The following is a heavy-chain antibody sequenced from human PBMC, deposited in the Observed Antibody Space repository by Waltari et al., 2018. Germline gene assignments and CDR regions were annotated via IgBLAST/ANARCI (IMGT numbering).Heavy chain of an antibody. V-gene: IGHV1-24*01. Sequence: QVQLVQSGAEVKKPGASVKVSCKASGYTFTELSMHWVRQTPGNGLEWMGGFDPEDGETIYAQKFQGRVTMTEDTSTGTAYMELSSLRSEDTAVYYCATELAAAAYPRFDYWGQGTLVTVSS. CDR3: ATELAAAAYPRFDY. CDR2: FDPEDGET. J-gene: IGHJ4*02. D-gene: IGHD6-13*01. CDR1: GYTFTELS.